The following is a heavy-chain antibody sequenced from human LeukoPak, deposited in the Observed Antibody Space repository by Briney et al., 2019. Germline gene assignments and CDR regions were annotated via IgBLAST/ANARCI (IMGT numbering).Heavy chain of an antibody. D-gene: IGHD3-10*02. CDR3: ARGGGWYCYDRGSSPFDY. CDR1: GYSLTDSY. J-gene: IGHJ4*02. V-gene: IGHV1-2*02. CDR2: ISPNSGGT. Sequence: ASVTVSCKASGYSLTDSYMHWVRQAPGQGLEWMGWISPNSGGTNYAQKFQGRVTMTRDTSLTTAYMELSRLKSDDTAVYYCARGGGWYCYDRGSSPFDYWGQGTLVTVSS.